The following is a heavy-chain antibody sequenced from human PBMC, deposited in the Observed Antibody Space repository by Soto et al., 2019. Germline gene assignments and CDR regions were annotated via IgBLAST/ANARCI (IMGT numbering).Heavy chain of an antibody. CDR3: ARSRENYDKDLPLYYYYGIDV. V-gene: IGHV3-9*01. CDR2: ISWNSGSI. Sequence: LRLSCAASGFTFDDYAMHWVRQAPGKRLEWVSGISWNSGSIGYADSVKGRFTISRDNAKNSLYLQMNSLRAEDTALYYCARSRENYDKDLPLYYYYGIDVWGQGTTVTSP. D-gene: IGHD3-22*01. CDR1: GFTFDDYA. J-gene: IGHJ6*02.